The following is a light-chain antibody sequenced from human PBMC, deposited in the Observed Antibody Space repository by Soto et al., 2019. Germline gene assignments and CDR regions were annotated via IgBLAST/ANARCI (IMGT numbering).Light chain of an antibody. CDR2: DAS. J-gene: IGKJ2*02. CDR1: QSISSW. CDR3: QQYNSYCT. Sequence: DIQMTQSPSTLSASVGDRVTITCRASQSISSWLAWYQQKPGKAPTILSYDASSLESGVPSRFSGSGSGTEFTLTISSLQPDDVATYYCQQYNSYCTFGQGTKLEIK. V-gene: IGKV1-5*01.